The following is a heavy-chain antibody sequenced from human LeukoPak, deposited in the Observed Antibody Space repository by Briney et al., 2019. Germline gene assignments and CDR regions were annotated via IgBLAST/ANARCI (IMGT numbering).Heavy chain of an antibody. CDR3: ARQAGYYFDY. D-gene: IGHD6-25*01. V-gene: IGHV4-39*01. CDR1: GFTFSSYA. Sequence: PGGSLRLSCAASGFTFSSYAMSWIRQPPGKGLEWIGSIYYSGSTYYNPSLKSRVTISVDTSKNQFSLKLNSVTAADTAVYYCARQAGYYFDYWGQGTLVTVSS. J-gene: IGHJ4*02. CDR2: IYYSGST.